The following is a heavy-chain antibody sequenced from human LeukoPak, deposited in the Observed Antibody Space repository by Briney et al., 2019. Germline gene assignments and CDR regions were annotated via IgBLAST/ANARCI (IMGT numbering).Heavy chain of an antibody. D-gene: IGHD3-3*01. J-gene: IGHJ6*03. CDR1: GYTFTSYD. CDR2: MNPNSGNT. V-gene: IGHV1-8*03. CDR3: ARGGGEDDFWSGYFRRGYYYYMDV. Sequence: GASVKVSCKASGYTFTSYDINWVRQATGQGLEWMGWMNPNSGNTGYAQKFQGRVTITRNTSINTAYMELSSLRSEDTAVYYCARGGGEDDFWSGYFRRGYYYYMDVWGKGTTVTVSS.